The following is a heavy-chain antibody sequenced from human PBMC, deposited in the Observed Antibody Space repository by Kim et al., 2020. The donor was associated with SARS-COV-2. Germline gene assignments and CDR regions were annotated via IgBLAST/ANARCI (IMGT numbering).Heavy chain of an antibody. CDR2: IIPIFGTA. CDR1: GGTFSSYA. V-gene: IGHV1-69*13. D-gene: IGHD6-13*01. Sequence: SVKVSCKASGGTFSSYAISWVRQAPGQGLEWMGGIIPIFGTANYAQKFQGRVTITADESTSTAYMELSSLRSEDTAVYYCARMTSKPHFIAEQLEYYFDYWGQGTLVTVSS. J-gene: IGHJ4*02. CDR3: ARMTSKPHFIAEQLEYYFDY.